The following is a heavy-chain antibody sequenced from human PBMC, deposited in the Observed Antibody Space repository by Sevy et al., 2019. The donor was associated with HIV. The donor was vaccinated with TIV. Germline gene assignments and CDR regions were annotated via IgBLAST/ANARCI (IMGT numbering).Heavy chain of an antibody. V-gene: IGHV4-59*01. CDR3: ARGGGLTDYGMDV. CDR1: GGSIRPYY. J-gene: IGHJ6*02. CDR2: IYYSGST. D-gene: IGHD3-16*01. Sequence: SETLSLTCTVSGGSIRPYYWNRIRQPPGKGLEWIGYIYYSGSTKYNPSLKSRITISVDTSKNQFSVKLRSVTGADTAVYYCARGGGLTDYGMDVWGQGTTITVSS.